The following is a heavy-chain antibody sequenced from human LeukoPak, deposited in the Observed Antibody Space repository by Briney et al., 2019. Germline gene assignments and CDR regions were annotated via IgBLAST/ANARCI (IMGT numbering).Heavy chain of an antibody. CDR2: IRSKAYGGTT. D-gene: IGHD1-26*01. Sequence: PGRSLRLSCTASGFTFGDYAMSWVRQAPGKGLEWVGFIRSKAYGGTTEYAASVKGRFTISIDDSKSIAYLQMNSLKTEDTAVYYCTRSGGWEDFDYWGQGTLVTVSS. V-gene: IGHV3-49*04. CDR3: TRSGGWEDFDY. CDR1: GFTFGDYA. J-gene: IGHJ4*02.